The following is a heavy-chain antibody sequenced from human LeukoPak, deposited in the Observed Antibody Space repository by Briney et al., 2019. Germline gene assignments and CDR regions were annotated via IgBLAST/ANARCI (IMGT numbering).Heavy chain of an antibody. CDR3: ARDGRCGGDCYAS. Sequence: PRGSLRLSCAASGFSFSSYTMNWVRQAPGKGLEWVSIISSSSSYIYYADSVKGRFTISRDNAKNALYLQMNSLRVEDTAVYYCARDGRCGGDCYASWGQGTLVTVSS. CDR1: GFSFSSYT. V-gene: IGHV3-21*01. D-gene: IGHD2-21*02. J-gene: IGHJ4*02. CDR2: ISSSSSYI.